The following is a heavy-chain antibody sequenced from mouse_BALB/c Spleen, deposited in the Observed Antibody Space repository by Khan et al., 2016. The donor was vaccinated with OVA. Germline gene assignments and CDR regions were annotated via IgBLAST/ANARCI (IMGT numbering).Heavy chain of an antibody. CDR2: IYPGSGYI. V-gene: IGHV1-77*01. J-gene: IGHJ3*01. CDR1: GYTFTDFL. Sequence: QVQLQQSGPELVKPGASVKMSCKASGYTFTDFLISWLKQRPGQGLEWIGEIYPGSGYIYYNEKFKGKATLTSDKSSNTAYMPLTSLTSEDSAVYFCARAGDGGFAHWGQGTLVTVSA. CDR3: ARAGDGGFAH.